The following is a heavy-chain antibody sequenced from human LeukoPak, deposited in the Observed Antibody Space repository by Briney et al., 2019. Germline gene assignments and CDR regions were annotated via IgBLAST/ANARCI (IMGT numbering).Heavy chain of an antibody. CDR1: GYTFTSYD. Sequence: ASVKVSCKASGYTFTSYDINWVRQATGQGLEWMGWMNPNSGNTGYAQKFQGRVTMTRNTSISTAYMELSSLRSEDTAVYYCARGMITFGGVIVNYYYYCMDVWGKGTTVTVSS. CDR3: ARGMITFGGVIVNYYYYCMDV. V-gene: IGHV1-8*01. D-gene: IGHD3-16*02. CDR2: MNPNSGNT. J-gene: IGHJ6*03.